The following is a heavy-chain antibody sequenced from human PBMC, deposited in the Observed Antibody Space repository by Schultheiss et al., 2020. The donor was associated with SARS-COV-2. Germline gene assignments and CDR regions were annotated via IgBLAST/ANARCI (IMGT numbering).Heavy chain of an antibody. CDR2: ISGSGGST. Sequence: WGSLRLSCAASGFTFSSYAMSWVRQAPGKGLEWVSAISGSGGSTYYADSVEGRFTISRDNSESTVYLQMNSLRVEDTAVYYCTRVAPFDYWGQGTLVTVSS. CDR3: TRVAPFDY. J-gene: IGHJ4*02. CDR1: GFTFSSYA. V-gene: IGHV3-23*01.